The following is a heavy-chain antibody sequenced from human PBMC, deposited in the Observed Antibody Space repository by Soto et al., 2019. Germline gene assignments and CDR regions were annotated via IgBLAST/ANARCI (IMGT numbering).Heavy chain of an antibody. CDR2: IKSKTDGGTT. D-gene: IGHD6-6*01. Sequence: ASGFTFSNAWMSWVRQAPGKGLEWVGRIKSKTDGGTTDYAAPVKGRFTISRDDSKNTLYLQMNSLKTEDTAVYYCAHRRNTADRCWFDRWGQVAPVTVS. V-gene: IGHV3-15*01. CDR1: GFTFSNAW. J-gene: IGHJ5*02. CDR3: AHRRNTADRCWFDR.